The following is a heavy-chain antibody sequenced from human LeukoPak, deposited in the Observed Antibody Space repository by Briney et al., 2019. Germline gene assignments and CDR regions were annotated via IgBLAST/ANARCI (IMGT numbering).Heavy chain of an antibody. D-gene: IGHD5-12*01. Sequence: GGPLRLSCAASGFTFSSYSMHWVRQAPGKGLEWVAVISYDGSNKYYADSVKGRFTISRDNSKNTLYLQMNSLRAEDTAVYYCAKGDGYNYPFDYWGQGTLVTVSS. CDR1: GFTFSSYS. V-gene: IGHV3-30*18. J-gene: IGHJ4*02. CDR3: AKGDGYNYPFDY. CDR2: ISYDGSNK.